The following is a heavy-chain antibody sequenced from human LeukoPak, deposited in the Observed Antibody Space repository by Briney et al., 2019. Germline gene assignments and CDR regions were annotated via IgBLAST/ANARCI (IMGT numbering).Heavy chain of an antibody. D-gene: IGHD6-6*01. Sequence: PSETLSLTCTVSGGSTSSGGYYWGWIRQPPGKGLEWIASIYYRGTTHYNPSHQSRVTMSVDTSKNQFSLKLSSVTAADTAMYYCARGWDSSWSQRPYFDYWGQGTLVTVSS. CDR1: GGSTSSGGYY. J-gene: IGHJ4*02. CDR3: ARGWDSSWSQRPYFDY. CDR2: IYYRGTT. V-gene: IGHV4-39*01.